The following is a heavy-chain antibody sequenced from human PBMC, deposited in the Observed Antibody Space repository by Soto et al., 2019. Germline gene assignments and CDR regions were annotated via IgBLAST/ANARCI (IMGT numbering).Heavy chain of an antibody. CDR2: ISWNSGSI. J-gene: IGHJ5*02. V-gene: IGHV3-9*01. CDR1: GFTFDDYA. D-gene: IGHD2-15*01. Sequence: GGSLRLSCAASGFTFDDYAMHWVRQAPGKGLEWVSGISWNSGSIGYADSVKGRFTISRDNAKDSLYLQMNSLRAEDTALYYCAKVVGGQQGWFDPWGQGTLVTVSS. CDR3: AKVVGGQQGWFDP.